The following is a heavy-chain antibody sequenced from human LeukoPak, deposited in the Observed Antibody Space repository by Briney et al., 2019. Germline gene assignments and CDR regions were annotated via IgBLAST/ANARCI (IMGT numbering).Heavy chain of an antibody. CDR1: GFTFSIYA. CDR2: INENGGST. Sequence: AGGSLRLSCAASGFTFSIYAMTWVRQAPGKGLEWVSAINENGGSTQYADSVKGRFTISRDNSKNTLYLQMNSLRAKDTAVYYCANRPIVVAVKPNYYFDYWGQGTLVTVSS. V-gene: IGHV3-23*01. CDR3: ANRPIVVAVKPNYYFDY. D-gene: IGHD6-19*01. J-gene: IGHJ4*02.